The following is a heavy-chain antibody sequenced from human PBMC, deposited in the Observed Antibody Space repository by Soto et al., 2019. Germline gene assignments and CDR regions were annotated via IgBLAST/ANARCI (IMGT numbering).Heavy chain of an antibody. CDR2: IYTSGST. CDR3: ARACSSTNCYDVFDY. V-gene: IGHV4-4*07. Sequence: QVQLQESGPGLVKPSETLSLTCTVSGGSISSYYWSWIRQPAGKGLEWIGRIYTSGSTNYNPSLKSSVTMSVDTSKSQFSLNLSSVTAADTAVYYCARACSSTNCYDVFDYWGQGTLVTVSS. CDR1: GGSISSYY. J-gene: IGHJ4*02. D-gene: IGHD2-2*01.